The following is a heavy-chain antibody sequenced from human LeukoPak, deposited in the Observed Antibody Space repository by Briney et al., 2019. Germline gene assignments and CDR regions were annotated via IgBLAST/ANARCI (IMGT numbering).Heavy chain of an antibody. V-gene: IGHV4-30-4*07. D-gene: IGHD1-26*01. CDR2: IYDDGST. CDR1: GASISSGGHS. J-gene: IGHJ5*02. CDR3: ARLGGATSAWFDP. Sequence: PSQTLSLTCAVSGASISSGGHSWSWIRQPPGKGLEWVGYIYDDGSTYYTPSLKSRITISVDTSRNQFSLKLNSVTAADTAVYYCARLGGATSAWFDPWGQGTLVTVSS.